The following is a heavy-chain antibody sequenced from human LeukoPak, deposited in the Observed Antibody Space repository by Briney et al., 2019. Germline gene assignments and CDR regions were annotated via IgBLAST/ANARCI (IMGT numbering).Heavy chain of an antibody. J-gene: IGHJ4*02. D-gene: IGHD3-10*01. Sequence: SETLSLTCAVYGGSFSGYYWSWIRQPPGKGLEWIGEINHSGSTNYNPSLKSRVTISVDTSKNQFSLKLSSVTAADTAVYYCARKAPLVGELSVTVDYWGQGTLVTVSS. CDR3: ARKAPLVGELSVTVDY. CDR2: INHSGST. V-gene: IGHV4-34*01. CDR1: GGSFSGYY.